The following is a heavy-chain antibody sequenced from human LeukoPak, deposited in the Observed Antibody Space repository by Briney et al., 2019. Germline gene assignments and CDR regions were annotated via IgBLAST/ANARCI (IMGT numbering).Heavy chain of an antibody. J-gene: IGHJ4*02. V-gene: IGHV3-74*01. CDR2: INSDGSST. D-gene: IGHD3-3*01. CDR3: AREPFPLEWLSTPAFDY. CDR1: GFTFSSYW. Sequence: GGSLRLSCAASGFTFSSYWMHWVRQAPGEGLVWVSRINSDGSSTSYADSVKGRFTISRDNAKNTLYLQMNSLRAEDTAVYYCAREPFPLEWLSTPAFDYWGQGTLVTVSS.